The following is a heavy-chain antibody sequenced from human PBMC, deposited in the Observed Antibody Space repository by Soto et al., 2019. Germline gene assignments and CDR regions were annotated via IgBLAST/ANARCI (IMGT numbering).Heavy chain of an antibody. D-gene: IGHD2-21*02. J-gene: IGHJ4*02. CDR3: ARGGHVVVVTAALDY. CDR1: GDTFTDYY. V-gene: IGHV1-46*01. CDR2: VNPSGGHT. Sequence: QVQLMQSGAEVKKPGASVKVSCKASGDTFTDYYIHWVRQAPGQGLEWMGTVNPSGGHTTYAQHSVGRVTXTXXXSXXTLYMELTSLTSDDTAIYYCARGGHVVVVTAALDYWGQGTLVTVSS.